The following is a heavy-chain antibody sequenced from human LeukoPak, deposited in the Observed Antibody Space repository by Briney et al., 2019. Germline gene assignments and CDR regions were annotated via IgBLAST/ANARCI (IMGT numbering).Heavy chain of an antibody. D-gene: IGHD3-10*01. CDR2: ISSSSSYI. J-gene: IGHJ4*02. CDR3: ARDHPGGITMVRGVPDY. CDR1: GFTFSSYS. Sequence: GGSLRLSCAASGFTFSSYSMNWVRQAPGKGLEWVSSISSSSSYIYYADSVKGRFTTSRDNAKNSLYLQMNSLRAEDTAVYYCARDHPGGITMVRGVPDYWGQGTLVTVSS. V-gene: IGHV3-21*01.